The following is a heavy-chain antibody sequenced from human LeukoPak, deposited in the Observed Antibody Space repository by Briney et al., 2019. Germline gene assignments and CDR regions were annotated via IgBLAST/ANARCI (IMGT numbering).Heavy chain of an antibody. Sequence: PGGSLRLSCAASGFTFNSYAMQWVRQAPGKGLEYVSGISSDGGSTYYANSVKGRFIISRDHSKNTVYLQMGSLRGEDMAVYYCARADCSSSSGYTGSYWGQGTLVTVSS. V-gene: IGHV3-64*01. CDR1: GFTFNSYA. J-gene: IGHJ4*02. D-gene: IGHD2-2*02. CDR3: ARADCSSSSGYTGSY. CDR2: ISSDGGST.